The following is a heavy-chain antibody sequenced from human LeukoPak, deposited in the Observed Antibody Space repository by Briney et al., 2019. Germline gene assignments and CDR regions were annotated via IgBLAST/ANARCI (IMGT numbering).Heavy chain of an antibody. D-gene: IGHD3-10*01. J-gene: IGHJ3*02. V-gene: IGHV3-30*02. CDR2: IRYDGNIK. Sequence: GGSLRLSCAASGFTFSDYDIHWVRQAPGKGLEWVAFIRYDGNIKYFADSVKGRFTISRDNSKNTLYLQMNSLRAEDTAVYYCAKFEPDYYGSGTYPDAFDIWGQGTMVTVSS. CDR1: GFTFSDYD. CDR3: AKFEPDYYGSGTYPDAFDI.